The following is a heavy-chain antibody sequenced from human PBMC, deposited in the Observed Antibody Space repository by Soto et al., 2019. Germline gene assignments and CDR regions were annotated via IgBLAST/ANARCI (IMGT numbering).Heavy chain of an antibody. Sequence: RESLKISCKGSGYSFTSYLISWVRQMPGKGLEWMGRIDPSDSYTNYSPSFQGHVTISADKSISTAYLQWSSLKASDTAMYYCARRSSSSYYYGMDVWGQGTTVTVSS. CDR1: GYSFTSYL. J-gene: IGHJ6*02. D-gene: IGHD6-6*01. V-gene: IGHV5-10-1*01. CDR3: ARRSSSSYYYGMDV. CDR2: IDPSDSYT.